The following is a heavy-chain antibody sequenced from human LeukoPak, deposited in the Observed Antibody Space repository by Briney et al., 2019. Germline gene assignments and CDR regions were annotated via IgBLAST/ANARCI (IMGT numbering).Heavy chain of an antibody. V-gene: IGHV4-34*01. CDR2: INHSGST. CDR3: ARQGSSGYYRQGAFDI. CDR1: GGSFSGYY. J-gene: IGHJ3*02. D-gene: IGHD3-22*01. Sequence: PSETLSLTCAVYGGSFSGYYWSWIRQPPGKGLEWIGEINHSGSTNYNPSLKSRVTISVDTSKNQFSLKLSSVTAADTAVYYCARQGSSGYYRQGAFDIWGQGTMVTVSS.